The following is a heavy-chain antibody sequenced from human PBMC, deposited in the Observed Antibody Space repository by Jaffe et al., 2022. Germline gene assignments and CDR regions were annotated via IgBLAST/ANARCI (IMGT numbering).Heavy chain of an antibody. CDR3: AKDSGVGIVATIRSEFDY. CDR2: ISGSGGST. V-gene: IGHV3-23*01. Sequence: EVQLLESGGGLVQPGGSLRLSCAASGFTFSSYAMSWVRQAPGKGLEWVSAISGSGGSTYYADSVKGRFTISRDNSKNTLYLQMNSLRAEDTAVYYCAKDSGVGIVATIRSEFDYWGQGTLVTVSS. CDR1: GFTFSSYA. J-gene: IGHJ4*02. D-gene: IGHD5-12*01.